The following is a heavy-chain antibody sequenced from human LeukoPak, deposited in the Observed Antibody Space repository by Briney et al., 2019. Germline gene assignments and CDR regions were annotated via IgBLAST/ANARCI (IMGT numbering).Heavy chain of an antibody. CDR2: ISKSNSNI. CDR1: EFTFSISS. D-gene: IGHD3-16*01. CDR3: ARAFDYWYFDL. Sequence: PGRSLTLSCAASEFTFSISSMNWVSQAPGKGLEWVSCISKSNSNIYYGDSVKGRFTISSDNAKNALYLLMNSLRAEDTAVYYCARAFDYWYFDLWGRGTLVTVSS. V-gene: IGHV3-21*01. J-gene: IGHJ2*01.